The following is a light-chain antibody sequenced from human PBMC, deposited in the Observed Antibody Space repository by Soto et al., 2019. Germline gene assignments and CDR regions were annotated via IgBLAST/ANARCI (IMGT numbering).Light chain of an antibody. Sequence: QSVLTQPPSASGTPGQRVTISCSGSSSNIGSNTVNWYQQLPGTAPKLLIYSNNQGPSGVPDRFSGSKSGTSASLAISGLQSEYEAEYYCAAWDDSLNGLYVFGTGTKLTVL. CDR3: AAWDDSLNGLYV. CDR2: SNN. V-gene: IGLV1-44*01. CDR1: SSNIGSNT. J-gene: IGLJ1*01.